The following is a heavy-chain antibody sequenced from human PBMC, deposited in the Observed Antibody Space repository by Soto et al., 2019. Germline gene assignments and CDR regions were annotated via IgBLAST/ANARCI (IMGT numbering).Heavy chain of an antibody. D-gene: IGHD3-3*02. CDR3: ARGHFWSGNYYYYGMDV. V-gene: IGHV3-33*01. CDR2: IWYDGSNK. Sequence: PGASHPRSCAASVLTFCSYRMPPVRQAPDKGLEWVAVIWYDGSNKYYADSVKGRFTISRDNSKNTLYLQMNSLRAEDTAVYYCARGHFWSGNYYYYGMDVWGQGTTDTVSS. J-gene: IGHJ6*02. CDR1: VLTFCSYR.